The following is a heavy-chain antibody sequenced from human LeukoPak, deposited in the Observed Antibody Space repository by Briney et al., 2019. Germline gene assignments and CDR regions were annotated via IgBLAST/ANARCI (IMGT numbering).Heavy chain of an antibody. CDR1: GGSISGSISNYH. CDR2: KYYSGRT. D-gene: IGHD5-18*01. J-gene: IGHJ3*02. Sequence: SETLSLTCTVSGGSISGSISNYHWSWIRQPPGKGLEWIGYKYYSGRTNYNPSLKSRATISVDTSKNHFSLKLSSVTAADTALYYCARHLEIQKWSPGAFDIWGQGIMVTVSS. CDR3: ARHLEIQKWSPGAFDI. V-gene: IGHV4-59*08.